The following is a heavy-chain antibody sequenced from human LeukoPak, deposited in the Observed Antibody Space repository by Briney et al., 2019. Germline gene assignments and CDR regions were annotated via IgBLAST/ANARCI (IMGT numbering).Heavy chain of an antibody. J-gene: IGHJ4*02. CDR2: MNPNSGNT. Sequence: ASVEVSCKASGYTFTSYDINWVRQAPGQGLEWMGWMNPNSGNTGYAQKFQGRVTMTRNTSISAAYMELSSLRSEDTAVYYCARVDYYGTSPLSQDWGQGTLVTVSS. V-gene: IGHV1-8*01. D-gene: IGHD3-10*01. CDR3: ARVDYYGTSPLSQD. CDR1: GYTFTSYD.